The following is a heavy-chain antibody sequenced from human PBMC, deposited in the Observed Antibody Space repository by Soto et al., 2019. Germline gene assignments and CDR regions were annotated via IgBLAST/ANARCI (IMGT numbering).Heavy chain of an antibody. CDR1: GYTFTTYY. D-gene: IGHD6-19*01. Sequence: QVQLVQSGAEVKKPGASVKVYCKASGYTFTTYYMHWVRQAPGQGLEWMGIINPSDGSTSYAQKFHGRVTMTRDTSTSTVYMALSSMRSEDTAVYYCTRAYISGRLDYWGRGTLVTVSS. CDR2: INPSDGST. CDR3: TRAYISGRLDY. J-gene: IGHJ4*02. V-gene: IGHV1-46*03.